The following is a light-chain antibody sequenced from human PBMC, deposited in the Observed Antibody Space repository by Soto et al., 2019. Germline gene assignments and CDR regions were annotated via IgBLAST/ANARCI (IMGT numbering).Light chain of an antibody. CDR1: QSVSSSY. CDR3: QQYGSSPRT. V-gene: IGKV3-20*01. Sequence: EIMLTQSPGTLSLSPGERATLSCRASQSVSSSYLAWYQQKPGQAPRLLIYGASSRATGIPDRFSGSGSGTDFTLTISRLEPEDIAVYYCQQYGSSPRTFGQGTTLAIK. J-gene: IGKJ2*01. CDR2: GAS.